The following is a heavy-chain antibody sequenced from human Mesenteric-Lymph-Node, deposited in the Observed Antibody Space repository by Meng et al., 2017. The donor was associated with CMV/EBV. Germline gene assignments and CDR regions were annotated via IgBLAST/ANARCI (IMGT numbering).Heavy chain of an antibody. CDR2: ISGGGST. D-gene: IGHD2-21*02. J-gene: IGHJ5*01. Sequence: GGSLRLSCVASGFTFATNAMAWVRQAPGKELEGVSVISGGGSTYYAASVKGRFTISRDNSKNIIYLEMSSLRVDDTAVYYCAKEGMYGDYDSWGQGTLVTVSS. V-gene: IGHV3-23*01. CDR1: GFTFATNA. CDR3: AKEGMYGDYDS.